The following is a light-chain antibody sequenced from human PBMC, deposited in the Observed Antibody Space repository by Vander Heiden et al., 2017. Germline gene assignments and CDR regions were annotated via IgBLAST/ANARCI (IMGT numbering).Light chain of an antibody. CDR2: DVY. CDR1: SSDVGDYNY. J-gene: IGLJ1*01. CDR3: CSYGGSYTYV. V-gene: IGLV2-11*01. Sequence: GTSSDVGDYNYVSWYQHNPGKAPNLMIFDVYKRHSGVPDRFSGSKSGNTAFLTISGLQAEDEADYYFCSYGGSYTYVFGAGTKVTVL.